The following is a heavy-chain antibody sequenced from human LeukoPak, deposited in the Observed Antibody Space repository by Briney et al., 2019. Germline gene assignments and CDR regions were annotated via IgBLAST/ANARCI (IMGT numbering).Heavy chain of an antibody. D-gene: IGHD1-26*01. V-gene: IGHV1-2*02. CDR2: INSNSGAI. J-gene: IGHJ4*02. CDR1: GYTFTAYY. CDR3: ARDGGSYDY. Sequence: ASVKVSCKTSGYTFTAYYIHWVRQAPGQGLEWMGWINSNSGAINYAQKFQGRVTMTRDTSISAAYTELSSLRSDDTAVYYCARDGGSYDYWGQGTLVTVSS.